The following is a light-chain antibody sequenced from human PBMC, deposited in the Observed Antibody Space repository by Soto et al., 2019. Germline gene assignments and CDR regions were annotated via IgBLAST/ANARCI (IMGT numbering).Light chain of an antibody. CDR2: QAS. CDR1: QSISNW. J-gene: IGKJ1*01. V-gene: IGKV1-5*03. Sequence: DIQMTQSPSTLSAAVGDKVTITCRASQSISNWLAWYQQKPGKAPKLLIYQASSLESGVPGRFSGSGSGTEFFLTISNLQPDDFATYYCQQYNKTFGQGTKVEIK. CDR3: QQYNKT.